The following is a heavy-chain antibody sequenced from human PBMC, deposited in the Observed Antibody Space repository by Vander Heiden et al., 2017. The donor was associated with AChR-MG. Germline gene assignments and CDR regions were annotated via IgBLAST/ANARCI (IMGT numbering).Heavy chain of an antibody. Sequence: EVQLLESGGGLVQPGGSLRLSCAASGFIFRTHARNWVRQVPGKGLGWVSAISDGGGSTYYAGSVKGRFTISRDNSKSTVYLQMNSLRADDTAVYYCAKRIFGGGALLVPPSLDYWGQGTLVTVSS. V-gene: IGHV3-23*01. D-gene: IGHD2-2*01. CDR3: AKRIFGGGALLVPPSLDY. CDR2: ISDGGGST. CDR1: GFIFRTHA. J-gene: IGHJ4*02.